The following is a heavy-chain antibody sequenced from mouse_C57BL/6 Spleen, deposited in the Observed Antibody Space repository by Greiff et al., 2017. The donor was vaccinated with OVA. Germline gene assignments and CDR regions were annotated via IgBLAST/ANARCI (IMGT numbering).Heavy chain of an antibody. CDR2: ISSGSSTI. CDR1: GFTFSDYG. D-gene: IGHD1-1*02. Sequence: EVQLQESGGGLVKPGGSLKLSCAASGFTFSDYGMHWVRQAPEKGLEWVAYISSGSSTIYYADTVKGRFTISRDNAKNTLFLQMNSLRSDDTAMYYCARTEGGGPNDWGQGTTLTVSS. CDR3: ARTEGGGPND. V-gene: IGHV5-17*01. J-gene: IGHJ2*01.